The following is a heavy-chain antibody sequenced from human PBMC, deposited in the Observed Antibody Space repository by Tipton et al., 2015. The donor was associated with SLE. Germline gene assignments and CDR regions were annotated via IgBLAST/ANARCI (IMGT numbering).Heavy chain of an antibody. D-gene: IGHD6-13*01. CDR3: ARPIPAALDAFDI. Sequence: TLSLTCAVSGYSISSGYYWGWIRQPPGKGLEWIGYIYYSGSTNYNPSLKSRVTISVDTSKNQFSLKLSSVTAADTAVYYCARPIPAALDAFDIWGQGTMVTVSS. CDR2: IYYSGST. V-gene: IGHV4-38-2*01. J-gene: IGHJ3*02. CDR1: GYSISSGYY.